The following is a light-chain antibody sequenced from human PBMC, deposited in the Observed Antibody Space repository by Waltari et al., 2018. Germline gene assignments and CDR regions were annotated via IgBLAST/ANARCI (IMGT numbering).Light chain of an antibody. Sequence: QSALTQPPSVSGAPGQRVPLSCTGRGSNLGAGYAVHWYQQFPGTVPKLPLSGNNNRPSGVPDRFSASKTGTSASLAITGLQAEDEADYYCQSYDRSLSVVFGGGTKLTVL. V-gene: IGLV1-40*01. CDR3: QSYDRSLSVV. CDR2: GNN. J-gene: IGLJ2*01. CDR1: GSNLGAGYA.